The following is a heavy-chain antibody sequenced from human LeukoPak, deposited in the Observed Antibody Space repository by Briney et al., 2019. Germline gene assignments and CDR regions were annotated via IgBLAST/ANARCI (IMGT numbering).Heavy chain of an antibody. V-gene: IGHV4-59*08. D-gene: IGHD2-2*01. Sequence: SETLSLTCTVSGRSISSYSWSWIRQPPGKGLEWIGYIYYSGSTNYNPSLESRVTISVDTSKNQFSLKLSSVTAADTAVYYCARHRYCSSTSCWDMDVWGQGTTVTVSS. CDR2: IYYSGST. CDR3: ARHRYCSSTSCWDMDV. CDR1: GRSISSYS. J-gene: IGHJ6*02.